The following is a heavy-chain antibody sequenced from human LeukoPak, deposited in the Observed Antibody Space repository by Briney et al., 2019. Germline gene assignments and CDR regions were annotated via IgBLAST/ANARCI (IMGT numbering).Heavy chain of an antibody. D-gene: IGHD4-17*01. CDR3: AKFPYGDYVHY. CDR2: IKGDGSEK. CDR1: GFTFSNFW. J-gene: IGHJ4*02. Sequence: GGSLRLSCAASGFTFSNFWMSWVRQAPGKGLEWVANIKGDGSEKYHVDSVKGRFTISRDNAKNSLYLLMNSLRAEDTAVYYCAKFPYGDYVHYWGQGTLVTVSS. V-gene: IGHV3-7*05.